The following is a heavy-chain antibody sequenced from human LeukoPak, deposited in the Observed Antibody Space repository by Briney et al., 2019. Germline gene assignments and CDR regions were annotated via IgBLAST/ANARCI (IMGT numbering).Heavy chain of an antibody. CDR2: ISSSSSYI. CDR1: GFTFSSYS. J-gene: IGHJ3*02. Sequence: GGSLRLSCAASGFTFSSYSMNWVRQAPGKGLEWVSSISSSSSYIYYADSVKGRFTISRDNAKNSLYLQMNSLRAEDTAVYYCARTTYCSGGSCRRAAFDIWGQGTMVTVSS. V-gene: IGHV3-21*04. CDR3: ARTTYCSGGSCRRAAFDI. D-gene: IGHD2-15*01.